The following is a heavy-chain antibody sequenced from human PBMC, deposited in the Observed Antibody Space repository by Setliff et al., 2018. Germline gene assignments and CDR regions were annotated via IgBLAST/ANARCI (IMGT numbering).Heavy chain of an antibody. CDR3: ARDGHNVYYFDY. CDR2: INSDGSST. D-gene: IGHD1-1*01. Sequence: GSLRLSCAASGFTFSNYWMYWVRQVPGKGLVWVSRINSDGSSTNYADSVKGQFTVSRDNAKNTLYLQMNSLRAEDTAVYYCARDGHNVYYFDYWGLGTLVTVSS. J-gene: IGHJ4*02. CDR1: GFTFSNYW. V-gene: IGHV3-74*01.